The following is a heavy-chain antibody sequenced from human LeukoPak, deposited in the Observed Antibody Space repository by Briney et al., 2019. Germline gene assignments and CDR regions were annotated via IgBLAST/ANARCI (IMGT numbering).Heavy chain of an antibody. Sequence: GRSLRLSCTASGFTFGDYAMSWFRQAPGKGLEWVGFIRSKAYGGTTEYAASVKGRFTISRDDSKSIAYLQMNSLKTEDTAVYYCTRVWELGSYYFDYWGQGTLVTVSS. CDR2: IRSKAYGGTT. D-gene: IGHD1-26*01. CDR1: GFTFGDYA. V-gene: IGHV3-49*03. J-gene: IGHJ4*02. CDR3: TRVWELGSYYFDY.